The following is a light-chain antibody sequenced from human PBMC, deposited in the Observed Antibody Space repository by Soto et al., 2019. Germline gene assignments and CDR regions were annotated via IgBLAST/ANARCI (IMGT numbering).Light chain of an antibody. J-gene: IGKJ1*01. CDR2: GAS. V-gene: IGKV3D-15*01. Sequence: EIVMTQSPATLSVSPGERATLSCRASQSVSSNLAWYQQKPGQAPRLLIYGASTRATGIPARFSGSGSATEFTLTISSMQSEDFAVYYCQQYNNWPPCTFGQGTKVEIK. CDR3: QQYNNWPPCT. CDR1: QSVSSN.